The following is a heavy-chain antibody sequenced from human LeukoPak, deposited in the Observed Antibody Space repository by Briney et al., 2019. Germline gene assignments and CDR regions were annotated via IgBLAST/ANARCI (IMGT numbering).Heavy chain of an antibody. CDR2: ISAYNGNT. CDR1: GYTXTSYG. CDR3: ARRGSGYYYRAFDI. J-gene: IGHJ3*02. D-gene: IGHD3-22*01. V-gene: IGHV1-18*01. Sequence: ASVKVSCKASGYTXTSYGISRVRQAPGQGLEWMGWISAYNGNTNYAQKLQGRVTMTTDTSTSTAYMELRSLRSDDTAVYYCARRGSGYYYRAFDIWGQGTMVTVSS.